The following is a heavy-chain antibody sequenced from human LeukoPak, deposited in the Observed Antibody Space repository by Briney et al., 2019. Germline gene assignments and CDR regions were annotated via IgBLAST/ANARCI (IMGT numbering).Heavy chain of an antibody. CDR3: AKGETVTTSPCDH. CDR2: IFYNEDA. D-gene: IGHD4-17*01. Sequence: SETLSLTCAVSGASMSHFYWNWFRQSPGKGLEWIGSIFYNEDANYNPSVKSRVTMSVDMSKSQFSLRLTSVTDADTVVYFCAKGETVTTSPCDHWGQGILVTVSS. V-gene: IGHV4-59*01. CDR1: GASMSHFY. J-gene: IGHJ4*02.